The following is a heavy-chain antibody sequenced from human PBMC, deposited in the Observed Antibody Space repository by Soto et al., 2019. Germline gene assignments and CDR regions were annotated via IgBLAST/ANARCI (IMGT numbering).Heavy chain of an antibody. J-gene: IGHJ4*02. CDR1: GAMFPAYG. V-gene: IGHV3-30*18. CDR2: ISFDGTTQ. D-gene: IGHD2-8*01. CDR3: AKVREDVVLLVARDS. Sequence: GGSLRLSCAASGAMFPAYGVHWVRQAPGRWLEWVAAISFDGTTQYDQESVTGRLTTSTDTSQNTLYLQMHSLRAEETAVYYCAKVREDVVLLVARDSWGKGT.